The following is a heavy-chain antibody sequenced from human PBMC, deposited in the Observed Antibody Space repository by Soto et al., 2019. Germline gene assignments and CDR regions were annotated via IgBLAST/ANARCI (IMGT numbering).Heavy chain of an antibody. CDR3: ASTYYYDSSGYPARGKAYYSYGMDV. J-gene: IGHJ6*02. Sequence: SVKVSCKASGGTFSSYAISWVRQAPGQGLEWMGGIIPIFGTANYAQKFQGRVTITADKSTSTAYMELSSLRSEDTAVYYCASTYYYDSSGYPARGKAYYSYGMDVCRQVPTVT. D-gene: IGHD3-22*01. CDR1: GGTFSSYA. V-gene: IGHV1-69*06. CDR2: IIPIFGTA.